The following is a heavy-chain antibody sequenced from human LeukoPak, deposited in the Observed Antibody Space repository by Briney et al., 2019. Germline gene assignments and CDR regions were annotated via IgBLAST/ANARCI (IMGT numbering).Heavy chain of an antibody. Sequence: ASVKVSCEASGYTFTSYGISWVRQAPGQGLEWMGWISAYNGNTNYAQKLRGRVTMTTDTSTSTAYMELRSLRSDDTAVYYCARLINQLSTNYYYYYGMDVWGQGTTVTVSS. CDR1: GYTFTSYG. CDR2: ISAYNGNT. CDR3: ARLINQLSTNYYYYYGMDV. D-gene: IGHD2-2*01. J-gene: IGHJ6*02. V-gene: IGHV1-18*01.